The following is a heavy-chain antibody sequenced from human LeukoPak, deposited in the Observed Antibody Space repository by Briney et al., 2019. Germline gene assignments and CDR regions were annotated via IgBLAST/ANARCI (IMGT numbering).Heavy chain of an antibody. CDR1: GGSISSYY. J-gene: IGHJ6*02. CDR2: IYYSGST. CDR3: ARHLPWDYYYYYGMDV. D-gene: IGHD7-27*01. V-gene: IGHV4-59*08. Sequence: KPSETLSLTCTVSGGSISSYYWSWIRQPPGKGLEWIGYIYYSGSTNYNPSLKSRVTISVDTSKNQFSLKLSSVTAADTAVYYCARHLPWDYYYYYGMDVWGQGTTVTVSS.